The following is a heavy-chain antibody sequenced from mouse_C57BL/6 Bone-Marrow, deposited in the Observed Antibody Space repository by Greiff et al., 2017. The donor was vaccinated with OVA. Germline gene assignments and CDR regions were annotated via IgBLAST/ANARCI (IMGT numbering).Heavy chain of an antibody. CDR1: GFTFSDYY. CDR3: ARAYDGYSFAY. CDR2: INYDGSST. D-gene: IGHD2-3*01. V-gene: IGHV5-16*01. J-gene: IGHJ3*01. Sequence: EVQVVESEGGLVQPGSSMKLSCTASGFTFSDYYMAWVRQVPEKGLEWVANINYDGSSTYYLDSLKSRFIISRDNAKNILYLQMSSLKSEDTATYYCARAYDGYSFAYWGQGTLVTVSA.